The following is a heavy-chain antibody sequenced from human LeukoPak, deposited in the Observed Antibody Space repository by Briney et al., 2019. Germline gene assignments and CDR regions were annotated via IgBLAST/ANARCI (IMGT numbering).Heavy chain of an antibody. V-gene: IGHV3-15*01. CDR3: TTSPTDPPFDY. CDR2: IKSKTDGGTT. J-gene: IGHJ4*02. CDR1: GFTFSSYS. Sequence: GGSLRLSCAASGFTFSSYSMNWVRQAPGKGLEWVGRIKSKTDGGTTDYAAPVKGRFTISRDDSKNTLYLQMNSLRTKDTAVYYCTTSPTDPPFDYWGQGTLVTVSS.